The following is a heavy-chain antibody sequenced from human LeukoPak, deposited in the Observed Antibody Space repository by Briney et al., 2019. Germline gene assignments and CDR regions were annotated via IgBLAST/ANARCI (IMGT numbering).Heavy chain of an antibody. V-gene: IGHV3-66*01. CDR1: GFTFSSYS. J-gene: IGHJ4*02. D-gene: IGHD3-9*01. CDR3: ASRHFIDY. CDR2: IYSGGGT. Sequence: HPGGSLRLSCAASGFTFSSYSMNWVRQAPGKGLEWVSVIYSGGGTYYADSVKGRFTISRDNSKNTLYLQMNSLRAEDTAVYYCASRHFIDYWGQGTLVTVSS.